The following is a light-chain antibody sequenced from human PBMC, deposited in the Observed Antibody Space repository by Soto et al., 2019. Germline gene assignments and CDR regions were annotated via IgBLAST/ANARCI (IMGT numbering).Light chain of an antibody. CDR2: GAS. J-gene: IGKJ2*01. CDR1: QSVSTN. CDR3: QQYNNWPPEYT. V-gene: IGKV3-15*01. Sequence: EIVMTQSPATLSVSPGERATLSCRASQSVSTNLAWYQQKPGQASRLLIYGASTRATGIPARFSGSGSGTEFTLTISSLQSEDFAVYHCQQYNNWPPEYTFGQGTKLEIK.